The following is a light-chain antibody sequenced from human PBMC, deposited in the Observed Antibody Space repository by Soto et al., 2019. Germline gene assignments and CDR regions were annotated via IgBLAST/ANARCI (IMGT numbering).Light chain of an antibody. Sequence: DLQMTQSPSTLSASVGDRVTITCRASQSISSWLAWYQQKPGKAPKVLIYDASSLASGVPWRFSGSGFGTEFTLTITSLQPDDFATYYCQQYNSYSPTFGQGTKVEIK. V-gene: IGKV1-5*01. CDR1: QSISSW. CDR3: QQYNSYSPT. CDR2: DAS. J-gene: IGKJ1*01.